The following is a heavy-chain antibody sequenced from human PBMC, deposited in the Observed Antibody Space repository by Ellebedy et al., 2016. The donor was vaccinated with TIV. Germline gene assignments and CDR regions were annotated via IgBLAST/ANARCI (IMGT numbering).Heavy chain of an antibody. V-gene: IGHV3-21*01. J-gene: IGHJ4*02. D-gene: IGHD3-16*01. CDR2: ISGNVQYI. Sequence: GESLKISWAASGFMFSNFRMNWVRQAPGKGLEWISSISGNVQYINYRDSVKGRFITSRDNAKKSLFLQMDSLRAEDTAVYYCARDRGEGRIFSFFDLWGQGTLVTVSS. CDR1: GFMFSNFR. CDR3: ARDRGEGRIFSFFDL.